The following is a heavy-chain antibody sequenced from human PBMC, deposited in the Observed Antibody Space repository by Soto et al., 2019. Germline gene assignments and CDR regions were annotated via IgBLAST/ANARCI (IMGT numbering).Heavy chain of an antibody. V-gene: IGHV3-30*18. CDR3: AKDPLDY. Sequence: GSLRVACAASGFTFSSYGMHWVRQAPGKGLEWVAVISYAGSNKYYPDSVKGRFTISRDNSKNTLYLQMNSLRAEDTAVYYCAKDPLDYWGQGTLVTVSS. J-gene: IGHJ4*02. CDR2: ISYAGSNK. CDR1: GFTFSSYG.